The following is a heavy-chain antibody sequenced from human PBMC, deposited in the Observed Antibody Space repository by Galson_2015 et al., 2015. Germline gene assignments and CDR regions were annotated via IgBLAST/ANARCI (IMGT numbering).Heavy chain of an antibody. CDR2: IDWDDDK. V-gene: IGHV2-70*04. Sequence: LVKPTQTLTLTCTFSGFSLSTSGMRVSWIRQPPGKALEWLARIDWDDDKFYSTSLKTRLTISKDTSKNQVVLTMTNMEPVDTGTYYCARAGYGSSWYDHDYWGQGTLVTVSS. CDR1: GFSLSTSGMR. CDR3: ARAGYGSSWYDHDY. J-gene: IGHJ4*02. D-gene: IGHD6-13*01.